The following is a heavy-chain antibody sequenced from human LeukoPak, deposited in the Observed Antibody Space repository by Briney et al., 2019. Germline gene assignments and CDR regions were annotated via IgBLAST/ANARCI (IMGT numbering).Heavy chain of an antibody. J-gene: IGHJ3*02. CDR1: GYSFTGYY. D-gene: IGHD2-2*01. CDR3: ARDSEYCSSTSCYLRIDAFDI. CDR2: INPNSGGT. Sequence: ASVTVSCKASGYSFTGYYMHWLRQAPGQGLEGVGWINPNSGGTNYAQKFQGRVTMTRDTSISTAYMTLSRLRSDDTAVYYCARDSEYCSSTSCYLRIDAFDIWGQGSMVTVSS. V-gene: IGHV1-2*02.